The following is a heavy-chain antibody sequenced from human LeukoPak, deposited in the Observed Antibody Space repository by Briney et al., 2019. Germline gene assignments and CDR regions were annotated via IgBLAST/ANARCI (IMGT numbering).Heavy chain of an antibody. CDR3: ASVVRGAFY. CDR2: INHSGST. D-gene: IGHD3-10*01. CDR1: GGSFSGYY. Sequence: SETPSLTCAVYGGSFSGYYWSWIRQPPGKGLEWIGEINHSGSTNYNPSLKSRATISVDTSKNQFSLKLSSVTAADTAVYYCASVVRGAFYWGQGTLVTVSS. V-gene: IGHV4-34*01. J-gene: IGHJ4*02.